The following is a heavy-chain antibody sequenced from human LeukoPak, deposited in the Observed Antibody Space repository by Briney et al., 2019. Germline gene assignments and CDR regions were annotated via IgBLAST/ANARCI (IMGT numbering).Heavy chain of an antibody. Sequence: PSETLSLTCAVYGGSFSDYDWSWIRQAPGRGLQWIGEINQSGTTNCDPSLKSRVSMSIDTSKSQFSLSLRSVTAADTAVYFCARYVPVKTGPTRASFDYWGQGILVTVSS. V-gene: IGHV4-34*01. CDR3: ARYVPVKTGPTRASFDY. D-gene: IGHD1-1*01. CDR2: INQSGTT. J-gene: IGHJ4*02. CDR1: GGSFSDYD.